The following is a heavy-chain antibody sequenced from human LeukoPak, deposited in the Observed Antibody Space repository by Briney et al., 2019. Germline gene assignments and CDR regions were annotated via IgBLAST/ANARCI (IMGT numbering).Heavy chain of an antibody. D-gene: IGHD3-3*01. Sequence: PGRSLRLSCAASGFTFSSYGMHWVRQAPGKGLEWVAVISYDGSNKYYADSVKGRFTISRDNSKNTLYLQMNSLRAEDTAVYYCAKAPSPYYDFWSGYYRYWGQGTLVTVSS. V-gene: IGHV3-30*18. J-gene: IGHJ4*02. CDR1: GFTFSSYG. CDR2: ISYDGSNK. CDR3: AKAPSPYYDFWSGYYRY.